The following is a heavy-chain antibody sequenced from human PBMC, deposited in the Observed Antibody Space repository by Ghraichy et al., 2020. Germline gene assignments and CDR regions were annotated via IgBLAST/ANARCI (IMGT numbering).Heavy chain of an antibody. CDR1: GDSIRSYY. CDR2: IYYSGST. J-gene: IGHJ3*02. Sequence: SETLSLTCTVSGDSIRSYYWSWIRQPPGKGLECIGYIYYSGSTNYNPSLKSRVTISVDTSKNQFSLKLTSVTAADTAVYYCARQLGYSGSYWGAFDIWGQGTMVTVSS. CDR3: ARQLGYSGSYWGAFDI. V-gene: IGHV4-59*01. D-gene: IGHD1-26*01.